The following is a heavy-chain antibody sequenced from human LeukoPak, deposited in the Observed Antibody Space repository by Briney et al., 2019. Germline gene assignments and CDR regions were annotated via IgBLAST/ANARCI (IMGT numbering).Heavy chain of an antibody. J-gene: IGHJ4*02. CDR3: AKEPSVYRSGWYYIS. CDR2: ISYNGRVA. Sequence: PGGSLRLSCAASGFTFSNYGMHWVRQAPGKGLEWVGVISYNGRVAYYADSVKGRFTISRDNSNNTLYLQMNSLRAEDTAVYYCAKEPSVYRSGWYYISWGQGTLVTVSS. CDR1: GFTFSNYG. V-gene: IGHV3-30*18. D-gene: IGHD6-19*01.